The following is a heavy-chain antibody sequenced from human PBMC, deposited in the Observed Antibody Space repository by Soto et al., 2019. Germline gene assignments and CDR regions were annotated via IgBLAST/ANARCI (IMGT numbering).Heavy chain of an antibody. CDR3: AKGCGFGEHYGMDV. V-gene: IGHV3-23*01. CDR1: GFTLSSYA. J-gene: IGHJ6*02. CDR2: ISGSGGST. D-gene: IGHD3-10*01. Sequence: HPGGSLRLSCAASGFTLSSYAISGVRQAPGKGLEWVSAISGSGGSTYYADSVKGRFTISRDNSKNTLYLQMNSLRAEDKAVYYCAKGCGFGEHYGMDVWGHGTTVTVSS.